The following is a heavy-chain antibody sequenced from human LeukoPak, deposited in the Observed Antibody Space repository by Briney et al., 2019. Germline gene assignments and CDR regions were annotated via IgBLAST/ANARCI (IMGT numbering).Heavy chain of an antibody. CDR2: INTNTGNL. V-gene: IGHV7-4-1*02. Sequence: ASVKVSFKASGYTCTSYAMNWERPAPGQGLEWMGWINTNTGNLTYAQGFTGRFVFSLDTSVSTAYLQISSLKAEDTAVYYCARAWDDWLTPGYYFDYWGQGTLVTVSS. J-gene: IGHJ4*02. CDR3: ARAWDDWLTPGYYFDY. CDR1: GYTCTSYA. D-gene: IGHD3-9*01.